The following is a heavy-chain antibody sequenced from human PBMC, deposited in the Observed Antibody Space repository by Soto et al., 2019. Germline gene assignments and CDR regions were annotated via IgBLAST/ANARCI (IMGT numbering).Heavy chain of an antibody. V-gene: IGHV3-30-3*01. J-gene: IGHJ4*02. CDR3: ARTTSYFDY. CDR2: ISYDGSNK. CDR1: GFTFSSYA. Sequence: QVQLVDSGGGVVQPGRSLRLSCAASGFTFSSYAMHWVRQDPGKGLEWVAVISYDGSNKYYADSVKGRFTISRDNSTNTLYLQMNSLRAEDTAVYYCARTTSYFDYWCQGTLVTVS.